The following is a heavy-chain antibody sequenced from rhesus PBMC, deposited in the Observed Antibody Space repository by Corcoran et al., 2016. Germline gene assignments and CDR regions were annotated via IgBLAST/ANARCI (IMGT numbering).Heavy chain of an antibody. CDR1: GGSVSSSNW. J-gene: IGHJ4*01. CDR2: IPGSGGST. V-gene: IGHV4-57*01. D-gene: IGHD5-24*01. CDR3: ASGVYSNYPDY. Sequence: QLQLQESGPGLVKPSETLSLTCAVSGGSVSSSNWWSWICQPPGKGLGWIGRIPGSGGSTSYNPSLTSRVTISTDTSKNQFSLKVSSVTAADTAVYYCASGVYSNYPDYWGQGVLVTVSS.